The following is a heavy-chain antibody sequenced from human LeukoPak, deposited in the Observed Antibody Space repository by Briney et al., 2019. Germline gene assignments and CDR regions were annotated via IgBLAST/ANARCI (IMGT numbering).Heavy chain of an antibody. V-gene: IGHV3-23*01. CDR2: ISGSGGST. CDR3: AKDVVGATNDDAFDI. J-gene: IGHJ3*02. CDR1: GFTFSNYA. Sequence: GGSLRLSCVVSGFTFSNYAMSWVRQAPGKGLEWVSAISGSGGSTYYADSVKGRFTISRDNSKNTLYLQMNSLRAEDTAVYYCAKDVVGATNDDAFDIWGQWTMVTLSS. D-gene: IGHD1-26*01.